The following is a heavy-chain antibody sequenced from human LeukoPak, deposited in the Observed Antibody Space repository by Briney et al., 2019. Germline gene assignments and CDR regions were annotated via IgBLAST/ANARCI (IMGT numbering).Heavy chain of an antibody. V-gene: IGHV1-69*05. CDR1: GGTFSSYA. CDR3: AARIPYTLYYYYMDV. Sequence: ASVKVSCKASGGTFSSYAISWVRQAPGQGLEWMGGIIPIFGTANYAQKLQGRVTITTDESTSTAYMGLSSLRSEDTAVYYCAARIPYTLYYYYMDVWGKGTTVTVSS. CDR2: IIPIFGTA. J-gene: IGHJ6*03. D-gene: IGHD3-16*01.